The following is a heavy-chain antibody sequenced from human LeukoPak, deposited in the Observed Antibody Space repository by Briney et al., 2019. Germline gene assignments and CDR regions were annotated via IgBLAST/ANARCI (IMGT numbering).Heavy chain of an antibody. J-gene: IGHJ6*03. CDR1: GGSISSGSYY. CDR2: MHTSGST. D-gene: IGHD2-2*01. Sequence: SETLSLTCTVSGGSISSGSYYWSWIRQPAGKGLEWIGRMHTSGSTSYKSSLKSRFTISVDASKNQFSLKLSSVTAADTAVYYCASALGYCSSTSCYDYYYYMDVWGKGTTVTVSS. CDR3: ASALGYCSSTSCYDYYYYMDV. V-gene: IGHV4-61*02.